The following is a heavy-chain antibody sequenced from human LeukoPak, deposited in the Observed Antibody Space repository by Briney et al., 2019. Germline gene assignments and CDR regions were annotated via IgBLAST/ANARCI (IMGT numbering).Heavy chain of an antibody. J-gene: IGHJ4*02. CDR3: AKAYYDSTPLYYFDY. CDR1: GFTFSDYY. CDR2: IDSRSSYT. V-gene: IGHV3-11*05. D-gene: IGHD3-22*01. Sequence: GGSLRLSCAASGFTFSDYYMTWIRQAPGKGLEWVSYIDSRSSYTNYADSVKGRFTISRDNSKNTLYLQMNSPRAEDTAVYYCAKAYYDSTPLYYFDYWGQGTLVTVSS.